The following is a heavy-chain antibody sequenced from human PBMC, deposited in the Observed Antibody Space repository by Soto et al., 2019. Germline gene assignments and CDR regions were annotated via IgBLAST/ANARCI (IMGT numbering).Heavy chain of an antibody. CDR3: ARWGIAAAGTRSITWFDP. Sequence: SETLSLTCTVSGGSISSGGYYWSWIRQHPGKGLEWIGYIYYSGSTYYNPSLKSRVTISVDTSKNQFSLKLSSVTAADTAVYYCARWGIAAAGTRSITWFDPWGQGTLVTVSS. J-gene: IGHJ5*02. D-gene: IGHD6-13*01. CDR1: GGSISSGGYY. CDR2: IYYSGST. V-gene: IGHV4-31*03.